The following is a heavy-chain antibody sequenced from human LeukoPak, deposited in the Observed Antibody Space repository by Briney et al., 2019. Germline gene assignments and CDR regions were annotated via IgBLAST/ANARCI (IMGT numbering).Heavy chain of an antibody. CDR2: IKPTTDGGAT. Sequence: MSGGSLRLSCAASGFTFSNAWMTWVGQAPGTGLEWVGRIKPTTDGGATDYAAPVKGRFTISRDDSTNTLYLQMNSLKTEDTAVYYCSTDLSYWGQGTLVTVSS. D-gene: IGHD5/OR15-5a*01. CDR1: GFTFSNAW. V-gene: IGHV3-15*01. CDR3: STDLSY. J-gene: IGHJ4*02.